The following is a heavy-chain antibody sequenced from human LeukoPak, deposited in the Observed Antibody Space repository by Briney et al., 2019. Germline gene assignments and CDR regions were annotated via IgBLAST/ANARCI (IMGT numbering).Heavy chain of an antibody. Sequence: GGSLRLSCAVSGFIFTNFWMSWVRQAPGRGLEWVANIHPEGNEKYHVESVKGRFTISRDNTKKLLFLQMNGLRVEDTAVYYCARGDAFSGDHWGQGTLVTVSS. V-gene: IGHV3-7*04. CDR3: ARGDAFSGDH. J-gene: IGHJ4*02. CDR2: IHPEGNEK. CDR1: GFIFTNFW.